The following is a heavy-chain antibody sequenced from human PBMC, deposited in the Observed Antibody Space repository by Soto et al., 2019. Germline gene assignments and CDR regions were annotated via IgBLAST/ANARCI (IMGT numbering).Heavy chain of an antibody. V-gene: IGHV3-30*18. CDR1: GLTFSNYD. CDR3: AQGGSSSSSGDAFEI. J-gene: IGHJ3*02. D-gene: IGHD6-6*01. CDR2: ISDDGTNK. Sequence: VGSLRLSCAASGLTFSNYDMNWVRRAPGKGLEWVAFISDDGTNKYYVESVKGRFAISRDNSKSTQWLQMNSLRVEDTAVYYCAQGGSSSSSGDAFEIWGQGTKVTVSS.